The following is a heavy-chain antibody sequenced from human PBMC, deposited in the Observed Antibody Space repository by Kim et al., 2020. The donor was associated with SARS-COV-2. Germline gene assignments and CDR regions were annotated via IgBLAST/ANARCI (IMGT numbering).Heavy chain of an antibody. CDR2: IYSGGST. V-gene: IGHV3-66*01. D-gene: IGHD6-6*01. CDR1: GFTVSSNY. CDR3: ARDGGPIAARLRPAEQQTNPREY. Sequence: GGSLRLSCAASGFTVSSNYMSWVRQAPGKGLEWVSVIYSGGSTYYADSVKGRFTISRDNSKNTLYLQMNSLRAEDTAVYYCARDGGPIAARLRPAEQQTNPREYWGQGTLVTVSS. J-gene: IGHJ4*02.